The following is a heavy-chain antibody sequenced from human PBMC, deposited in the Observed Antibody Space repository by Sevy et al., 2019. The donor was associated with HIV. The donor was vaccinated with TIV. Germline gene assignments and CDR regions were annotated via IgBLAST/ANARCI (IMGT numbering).Heavy chain of an antibody. Sequence: SETLSLTCTVPGGSISSYYWSWIRQPPGKGLEWIGYIYYSGSTNYNPSLKSRVTISVDTSKNQFSLKLSSVTAADTAVYYCAGNYDFWSGYYIYYYGMDVWGQGTTVTVSS. CDR3: AGNYDFWSGYYIYYYGMDV. J-gene: IGHJ6*02. V-gene: IGHV4-59*13. CDR1: GGSISSYY. CDR2: IYYSGST. D-gene: IGHD3-3*01.